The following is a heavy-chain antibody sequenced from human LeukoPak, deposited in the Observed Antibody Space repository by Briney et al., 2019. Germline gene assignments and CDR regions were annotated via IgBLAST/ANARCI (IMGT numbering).Heavy chain of an antibody. J-gene: IGHJ5*02. CDR2: IYYSGST. V-gene: IGHV4-39*01. Sequence: PSETLSLTCTVSGGSISSSSYYWGWIRQPPGKGLEWIGSIYYSGSTYYNPSLKSRVTISVDTSKNQFSLKLSSVTAADTAVYYCARAIGYCSSTSCYPPYNWFDPWGRGTLVTVSS. CDR3: ARAIGYCSSTSCYPPYNWFDP. CDR1: GGSISSSSYY. D-gene: IGHD2-2*01.